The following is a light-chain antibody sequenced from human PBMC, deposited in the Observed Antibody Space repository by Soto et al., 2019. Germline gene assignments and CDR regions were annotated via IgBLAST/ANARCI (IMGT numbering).Light chain of an antibody. CDR2: DAS. Sequence: DIQMTHSPSTLSASAGDRVTITCRASQSISSWLAWYQQKPGKAPKLLIFDASSLETRVPSRFSGSGSGTEFTLTISSLQPDDFATYYCQQYNTYSWTFGQGTKVDIK. V-gene: IGKV1-5*01. J-gene: IGKJ1*01. CDR3: QQYNTYSWT. CDR1: QSISSW.